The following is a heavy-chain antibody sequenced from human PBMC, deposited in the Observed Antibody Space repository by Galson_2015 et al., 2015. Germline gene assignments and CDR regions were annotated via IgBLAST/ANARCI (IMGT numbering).Heavy chain of an antibody. Sequence: SLRLSCAASGFTFSSYSMNWVRQAPGKGLEWVSSISSSSSYIYYADSVKGRFTISRDNAKNSLYLQMNSLRAEDTAVYYCARGQQWSIDAFDIWGQGTMVTVSS. CDR2: ISSSSSYI. J-gene: IGHJ3*02. D-gene: IGHD6-19*01. V-gene: IGHV3-21*01. CDR1: GFTFSSYS. CDR3: ARGQQWSIDAFDI.